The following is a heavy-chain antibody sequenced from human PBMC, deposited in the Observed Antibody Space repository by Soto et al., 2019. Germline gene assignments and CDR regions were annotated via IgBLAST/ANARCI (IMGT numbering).Heavy chain of an antibody. Sequence: EVQVLESGGGLVQPGGSLRLSCAVSGFTFSSYAMSWVRQAPGKGLEWVSGISGSGGSTYSADSVKGRFTISRDNSKNTLYLKMNSLRAEDTAVYYCAKDRKSGSGLYWDYWGQGTLVTVSS. CDR2: ISGSGGST. D-gene: IGHD6-19*01. J-gene: IGHJ4*02. CDR3: AKDRKSGSGLYWDY. V-gene: IGHV3-23*01. CDR1: GFTFSSYA.